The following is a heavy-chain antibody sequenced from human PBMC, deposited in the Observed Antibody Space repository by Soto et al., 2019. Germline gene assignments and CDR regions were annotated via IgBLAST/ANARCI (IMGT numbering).Heavy chain of an antibody. CDR3: NSDDHINRY. V-gene: IGHV3-15*01. CDR1: GFAFSDYW. CDR2: IKSKTDGGTT. J-gene: IGHJ4*02. Sequence: PGGSLRLSCTASGFAFSDYWMTWIRQAPGKGLDWGGRIKSKTDGGTTDYSAPVTGRFTISRDDSKNKLYLQINSMKTEDSALYYCNSDDHINRYSRQGPLFTASS.